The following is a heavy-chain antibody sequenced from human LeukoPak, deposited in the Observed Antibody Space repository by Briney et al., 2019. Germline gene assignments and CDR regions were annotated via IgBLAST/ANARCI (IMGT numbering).Heavy chain of an antibody. V-gene: IGHV3-33*06. CDR2: IWHDGRSI. Sequence: GKSLRLSCVASGFSFSTHGMHWVRQAPGKGLEWVAVIWHDGRSIYNEDSVKGRFTISRDTSENTVYLQMNSLRAEDTAVYYCAKGFSTLWVNYFDDWGQGTLVTVSS. CDR3: AKGFSTLWVNYFDD. J-gene: IGHJ4*02. CDR1: GFSFSTHG. D-gene: IGHD2-21*01.